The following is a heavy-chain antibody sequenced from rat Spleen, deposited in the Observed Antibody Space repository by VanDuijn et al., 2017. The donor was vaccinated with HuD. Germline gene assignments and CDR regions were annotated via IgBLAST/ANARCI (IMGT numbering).Heavy chain of an antibody. Sequence: EVQLQESGPGLVKPSQSLSLTCSVTGYSIISSYRWNWIRKFPGNKLEWMGYINSVGSTNYNPSLKSRISITRDTSKNQFFLQVNSVTTEDTATYYCATAGSRVSRFAYWGQGTLVTVSS. J-gene: IGHJ3*01. D-gene: IGHD1-4*01. V-gene: IGHV3-3*01. CDR2: INSVGST. CDR1: GYSIISSYR. CDR3: ATAGSRVSRFAY.